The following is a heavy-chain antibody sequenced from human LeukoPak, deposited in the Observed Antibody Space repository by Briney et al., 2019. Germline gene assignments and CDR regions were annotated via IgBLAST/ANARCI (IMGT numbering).Heavy chain of an antibody. Sequence: GGSLRLSCAASGFTFSSYSMHWVRQAPGKGLEWVAFIRYVGSNKYYADSVKGRFTISRDNSKNTLYLQMNSLRAEDTAVYYCAKEFGDIVVVPAAIGYWGQGTLVTVSS. J-gene: IGHJ4*02. CDR3: AKEFGDIVVVPAAIGY. CDR1: GFTFSSYS. CDR2: IRYVGSNK. V-gene: IGHV3-30*02. D-gene: IGHD2-2*02.